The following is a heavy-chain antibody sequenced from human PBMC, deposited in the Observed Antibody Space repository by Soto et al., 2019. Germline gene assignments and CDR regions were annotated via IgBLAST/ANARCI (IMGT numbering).Heavy chain of an antibody. J-gene: IGHJ5*02. CDR1: GFTFSSYG. CDR3: AKDLIDSSSWYEFLGFDP. V-gene: IGHV3-30*18. D-gene: IGHD6-13*01. CDR2: ISYDGSNK. Sequence: QVQLVESGGGVVQPGRSLRLSCAASGFTFSSYGMHWVRQAPGKGLEWVAVISYDGSNKYYADSVKGRFTISRDNSKNTLYLQMKSLRAEDTAVYYCAKDLIDSSSWYEFLGFDPWGQGTLVTVS.